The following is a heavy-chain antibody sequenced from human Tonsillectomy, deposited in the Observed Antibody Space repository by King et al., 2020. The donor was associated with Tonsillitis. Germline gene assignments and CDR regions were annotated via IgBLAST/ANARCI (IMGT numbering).Heavy chain of an antibody. CDR1: VGSVSSSSYD. D-gene: IGHD3-10*01. J-gene: IGHJ6*03. Sequence: QLQESGPGLVKPSETLSVTCTVSVGSVSSSSYDWVWIRQPPGKGREWIGSSTYSGNHYYNPSPKSRVTISVDNATNQFSLKLSPVTAADTAVFYCARLRLRVSTRGGHYYMDVWGKGTTVTVSS. CDR3: ARLRLRVSTRGGHYYMDV. V-gene: IGHV4-39*01. CDR2: STYSGNH.